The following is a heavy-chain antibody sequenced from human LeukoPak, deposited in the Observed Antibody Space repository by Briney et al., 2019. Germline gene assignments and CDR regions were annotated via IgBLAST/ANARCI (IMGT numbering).Heavy chain of an antibody. Sequence: SETLSLTCAVYGGSFSGYYWSWIRQPPGKGLEWIGEINHSGSTNYNPSLKSRVTISVDTSKNQFSLKLSSVTPEDTAVYYCARETLREVITEHDAFDIWGQGTRVTVSS. D-gene: IGHD3-10*01. V-gene: IGHV4-34*01. CDR3: ARETLREVITEHDAFDI. CDR2: INHSGST. J-gene: IGHJ3*02. CDR1: GGSFSGYY.